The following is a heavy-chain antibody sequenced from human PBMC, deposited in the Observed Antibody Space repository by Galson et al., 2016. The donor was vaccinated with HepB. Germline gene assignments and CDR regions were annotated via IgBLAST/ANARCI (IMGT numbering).Heavy chain of an antibody. Sequence: SLRLSCAASGFFFNNYAMSWVRQTPGKGLEWVSGISASGGTTFYADSVKGRFTISRDNSKKTVFLQMNILRAEDTGLYYCVKDRSTYGAPNNYDMDVWGQGTTVTVSS. V-gene: IGHV3-23*01. CDR3: VKDRSTYGAPNNYDMDV. J-gene: IGHJ6*02. CDR2: ISASGGTT. CDR1: GFFFNNYA. D-gene: IGHD4/OR15-4a*01.